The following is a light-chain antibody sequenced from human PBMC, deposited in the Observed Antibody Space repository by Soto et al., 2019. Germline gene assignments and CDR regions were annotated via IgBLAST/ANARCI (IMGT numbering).Light chain of an antibody. V-gene: IGLV2-8*01. J-gene: IGLJ3*02. Sequence: QSALTQSPSASGSPGQSVTISCTGTSSDVGGHNYVSWYQHHPGQAPKLIIYEVSKRPSGVPDRFSGSKSVNTASLTVSGLQAEDEAFYYCSSTAGNNNLVFGGGTKLTVL. CDR2: EVS. CDR3: SSTAGNNNLV. CDR1: SSDVGGHNY.